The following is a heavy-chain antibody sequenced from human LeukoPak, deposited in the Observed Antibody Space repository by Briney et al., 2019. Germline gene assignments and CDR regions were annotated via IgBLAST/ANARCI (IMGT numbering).Heavy chain of an antibody. J-gene: IGHJ4*02. CDR1: GFTFSDYY. V-gene: IGHV3-23*01. CDR2: ISGSGGST. D-gene: IGHD3-22*01. Sequence: GGSLRLSCAASGFTFSDYYMSWIRQAPGKGLEWVSAISGSGGSTYYADSVKGRFTISRDNSKNTLYLQMNSLRAEDTAVYYCAKDRDYYDSSGYYPYWGQGTLVTVSS. CDR3: AKDRDYYDSSGYYPY.